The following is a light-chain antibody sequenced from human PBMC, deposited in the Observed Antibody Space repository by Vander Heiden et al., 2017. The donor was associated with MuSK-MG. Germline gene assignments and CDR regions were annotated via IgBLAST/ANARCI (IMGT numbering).Light chain of an antibody. CDR1: NLGEKY. CDR2: QDR. CDR3: QVWDNNAAI. J-gene: IGLJ2*01. V-gene: IGLV3-1*01. Sequence: SYELTQPPSVSVSPGQPASITCSGDNLGEKYVCWYQQKSGQSPVLVMYQDRKRPSRIPERLSGSNTGDVATLTISETQPMDEAEYYCQVWDNNAAIFGGGTKLTVL.